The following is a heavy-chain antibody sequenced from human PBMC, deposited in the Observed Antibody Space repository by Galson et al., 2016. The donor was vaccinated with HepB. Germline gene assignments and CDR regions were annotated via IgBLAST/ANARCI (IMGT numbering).Heavy chain of an antibody. CDR2: IYPTGSYA. CDR3: ARQGGSGRAAFDL. J-gene: IGHJ3*01. D-gene: IGHD3-10*01. Sequence: QSGAEVKKPGESLRISCKGSAYSFTSYWITWVRQMPGKGLEWMGRIYPTGSYAHYSPSFQGHVTVSADKFISTAFLQWSSLKASDTAMYYCARQGGSGRAAFDLWGQGTMVTVSS. CDR1: AYSFTSYW. V-gene: IGHV5-10-1*01.